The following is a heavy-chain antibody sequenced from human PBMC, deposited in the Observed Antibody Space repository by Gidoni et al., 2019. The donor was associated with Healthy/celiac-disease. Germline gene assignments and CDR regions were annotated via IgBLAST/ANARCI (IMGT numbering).Heavy chain of an antibody. D-gene: IGHD3-3*01. V-gene: IGHV4-61*01. CDR3: ARVAGVMVAGSPFYYYYGMDV. Sequence: QVQLQESGPGLVKPSETLSLTRTVSGGSVSSGSYYWRWIRQPPGKGLEWIGYIYYSGSTNYNPSLKSRVTISVDTSKNQFSLKLSSVTAADTAVYYCARVAGVMVAGSPFYYYYGMDVWGQGTTVTVSS. J-gene: IGHJ6*02. CDR2: IYYSGST. CDR1: GGSVSSGSYY.